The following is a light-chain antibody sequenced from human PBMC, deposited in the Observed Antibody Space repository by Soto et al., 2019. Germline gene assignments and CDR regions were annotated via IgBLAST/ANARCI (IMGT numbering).Light chain of an antibody. CDR3: QQRSKWPQT. CDR2: DAS. J-gene: IGKJ2*01. V-gene: IGKV3-11*01. CDR1: QSVSSY. Sequence: EIVLTQSPSTLSLSPGERDTLSCRASQSVSSYLAWYQQKPGQAPRLLIYDASNRATGIPARFSGSGSGTDFTLTISSLEPEDFAVYYCQQRSKWPQTFGQGTKLEIK.